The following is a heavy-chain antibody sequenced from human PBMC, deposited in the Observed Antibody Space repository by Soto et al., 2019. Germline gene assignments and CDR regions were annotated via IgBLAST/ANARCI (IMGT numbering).Heavy chain of an antibody. D-gene: IGHD2-21*02. CDR3: ASSGDYSVYYFDY. CDR2: INSDGSST. Sequence: GGSLRLSCAASGFTFSSYWMHWVRQAPGKGLVWVSRINSDGSSTSYADSVKGRFTISRDNAKNTLYLQMNSLRAEDTAVYYCASSGDYSVYYFDYWGQGTLVTVSS. CDR1: GFTFSSYW. J-gene: IGHJ4*02. V-gene: IGHV3-74*01.